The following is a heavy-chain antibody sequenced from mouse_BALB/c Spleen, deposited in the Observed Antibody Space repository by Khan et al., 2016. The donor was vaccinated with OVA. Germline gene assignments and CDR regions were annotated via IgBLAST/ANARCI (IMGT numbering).Heavy chain of an antibody. CDR1: GFSLTGYG. CDR2: IWGDGST. V-gene: IGHV2-6-7*01. D-gene: IGHD1-2*01. CDR3: ARELRLGGLAY. J-gene: IGHJ3*01. Sequence: QVQLKESGPGLVAPSQSLSITCTVSGFSLTGYGVNWVRQPPGKGLEWLGMIWGDGSTDYNSALKSRLSISKDNSKSQAFLKMNSLQTDDTARYYCARELRLGGLAYWGQGTLVTVSA.